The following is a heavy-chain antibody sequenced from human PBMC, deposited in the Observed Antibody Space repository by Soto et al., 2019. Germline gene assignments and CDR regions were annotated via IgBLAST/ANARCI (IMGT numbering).Heavy chain of an antibody. CDR3: ATGYYRLHLGELSLTDAFDI. J-gene: IGHJ3*02. D-gene: IGHD3-16*02. Sequence: GASVKVSCKGSGYTFTSYDIKWVRQATGQGLEWMGWMNPNSGNTGYAQKIQGRVTMTRNTSISTAYMELSSLRSEDTAVYYCATGYYRLHLGELSLTDAFDIWGLGTMVTVSS. V-gene: IGHV1-8*01. CDR1: GYTFTSYD. CDR2: MNPNSGNT.